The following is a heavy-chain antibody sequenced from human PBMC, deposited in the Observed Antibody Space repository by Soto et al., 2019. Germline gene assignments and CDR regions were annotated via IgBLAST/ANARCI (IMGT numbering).Heavy chain of an antibody. Sequence: EVQLLESGGGLVQPGGSLRLSCAASGITISNYPMSWVRQAPGKGLDRVSGISGSGDRTYYADSAKGRFTISKDFSKNSLSLQLDSLRAEDTAVYFCVKDDGGNPSTEPHWGQGTLVTVSS. CDR2: ISGSGDRT. CDR1: GITISNYP. D-gene: IGHD2-15*01. V-gene: IGHV3-23*01. J-gene: IGHJ4*02. CDR3: VKDDGGNPSTEPH.